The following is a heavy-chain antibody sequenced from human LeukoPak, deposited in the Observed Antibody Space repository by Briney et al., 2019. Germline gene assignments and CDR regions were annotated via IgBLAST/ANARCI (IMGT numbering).Heavy chain of an antibody. J-gene: IGHJ5*02. V-gene: IGHV3-7*01. CDR2: INLDGNEK. CDR1: GFTFSDYW. CDR3: ARHTTLDP. Sequence: GGSPRLSCAGSGFTFSDYWMSWVRQAPGKGLEWVANINLDGNEKHYVDSVKGRFTISRDNAKNSLFLHMNSLRAEDTAIYYCARHTTLDPWGQGALVTVSS. D-gene: IGHD1-14*01.